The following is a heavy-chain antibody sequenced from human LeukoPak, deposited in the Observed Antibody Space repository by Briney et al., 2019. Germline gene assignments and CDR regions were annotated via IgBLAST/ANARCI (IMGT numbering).Heavy chain of an antibody. J-gene: IGHJ6*03. Sequence: GASVKVSCKASGYTFTGYYLHWVRQAPGQGLEWMGWLDPKSGGTKYAQKFKGGVTMTRDTSISTLYMETNSLTSDDTAVYYCARDPSHYYYMDVWGKGTTVTVSS. CDR2: LDPKSGGT. V-gene: IGHV1-2*02. CDR3: ARDPSHYYYMDV. CDR1: GYTFTGYY.